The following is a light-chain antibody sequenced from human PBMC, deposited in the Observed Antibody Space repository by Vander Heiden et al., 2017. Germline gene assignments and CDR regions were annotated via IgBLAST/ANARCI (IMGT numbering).Light chain of an antibody. Sequence: QSVLTQPPSASGTPGQRVTISCSGRSSNIGNKDVHWYQHLPGTAPKLLIHSDNQRPSGVPDRFSGTKSGTSASLAISGLQSEDEADYYCATWDDSLNGPVFGGGTKLTAL. CDR3: ATWDDSLNGPV. V-gene: IGLV1-44*01. CDR2: SDN. CDR1: SSNIGNKD. J-gene: IGLJ3*02.